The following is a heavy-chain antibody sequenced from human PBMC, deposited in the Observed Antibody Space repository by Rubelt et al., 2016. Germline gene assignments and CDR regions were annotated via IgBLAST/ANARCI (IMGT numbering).Heavy chain of an antibody. V-gene: IGHV3-33*01. CDR2: IWYDGGNT. CDR3: ARDRVAVRGCFDS. J-gene: IGHJ5*01. Sequence: GRSLRLSCAASGFPFSTYGMHWVRQAPGKGLEWVAIIWYDGGNTYYADSAKGRFTISRDNSKNTPYLQMNSLRVEDTGVYYCARDRVAVRGCFDSWGQGTLVTVSS. D-gene: IGHD6-6*01. CDR1: GFPFSTYG.